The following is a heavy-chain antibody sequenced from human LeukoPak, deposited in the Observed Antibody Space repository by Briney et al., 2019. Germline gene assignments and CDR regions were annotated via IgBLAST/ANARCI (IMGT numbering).Heavy chain of an antibody. CDR1: GFTFSSYG. J-gene: IGHJ4*02. CDR2: IWYDGSNK. Sequence: GGSLRLSCAASGFTFSSYGMHWVRQAPGKGLEWVAVIWYDGSNKYYADSVKGRFTISRDNAKNSLYLQMNSLRAEDTAVYYCARESLEYSSSLGFDYWGQGTLVTVSS. V-gene: IGHV3-33*01. D-gene: IGHD6-6*01. CDR3: ARESLEYSSSLGFDY.